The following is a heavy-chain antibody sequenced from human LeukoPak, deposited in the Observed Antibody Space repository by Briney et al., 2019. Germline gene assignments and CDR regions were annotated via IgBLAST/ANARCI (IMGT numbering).Heavy chain of an antibody. V-gene: IGHV3-74*01. D-gene: IGHD3-10*01. CDR2: INEDGSTT. Sequence: GGSLRLSCAASGFTFSSNWMHWVRQAPGKGLVWVSRINEDGSTTNYADSVKGRFTISRDNSKNTLFLQMNSLRAEDTAVYYCAKLSLSGRSQSADYWGQGTLVTVSS. CDR1: GFTFSSNW. CDR3: AKLSLSGRSQSADY. J-gene: IGHJ4*02.